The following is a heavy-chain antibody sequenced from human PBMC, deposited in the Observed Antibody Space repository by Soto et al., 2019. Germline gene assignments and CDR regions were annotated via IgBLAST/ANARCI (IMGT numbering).Heavy chain of an antibody. Sequence: QVQLQESGPGLVKPSQTLSLTCTVSGGSISSGGYYWSWIRQHPGKGLEWIGYLYYSGSTYYNPSVKSRVTISLDTSKSQSSVNLSSVTAADTAVYYCARQPAAILPGNPPGQYYYYGMDVWGQGTTVTVSS. D-gene: IGHD2-2*01. J-gene: IGHJ6*02. V-gene: IGHV4-31*03. CDR3: ARQPAAILPGNPPGQYYYYGMDV. CDR1: GGSISSGGYY. CDR2: LYYSGST.